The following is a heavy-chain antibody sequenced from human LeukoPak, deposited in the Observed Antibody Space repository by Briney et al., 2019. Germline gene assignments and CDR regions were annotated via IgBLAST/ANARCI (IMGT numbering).Heavy chain of an antibody. V-gene: IGHV4-39*01. CDR3: ARSCGSTSCSDGDWFDP. CDR1: GGSITDTNYY. CDR2: ISYSGST. Sequence: PSETLSVTCTVSGGSITDTNYYWGWIRQPPGKGLEWIASISYSGSTYFNPSLKSRVTISVDTSKSEFSLKLSSMTAADTAVYYCARSCGSTSCSDGDWFDPWGQGTLVTVSS. J-gene: IGHJ5*02. D-gene: IGHD2-2*01.